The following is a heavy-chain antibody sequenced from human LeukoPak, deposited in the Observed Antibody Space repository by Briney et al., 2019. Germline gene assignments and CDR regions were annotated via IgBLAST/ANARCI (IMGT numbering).Heavy chain of an antibody. J-gene: IGHJ6*03. D-gene: IGHD3-10*01. Sequence: ASVKVSCKASGYTFISYAMNWVRQAPGQGLEWMGWINTNTANPTYAQGFTGRFVFSLDTSVSTAYLQISSLKAEDTAVYYCARVPMVRGVIHYYYYMDVWGKGTTVTISS. CDR3: ARVPMVRGVIHYYYYMDV. CDR1: GYTFISYA. CDR2: INTNTANP. V-gene: IGHV7-4-1*02.